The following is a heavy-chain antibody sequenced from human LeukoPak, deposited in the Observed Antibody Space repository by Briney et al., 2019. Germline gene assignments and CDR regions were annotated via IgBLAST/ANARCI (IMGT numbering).Heavy chain of an antibody. J-gene: IGHJ4*02. CDR1: GGSISSYY. V-gene: IGHV4-59*01. CDR3: ARSTYYDFWSGYLAYFDY. CDR2: IYYSGST. D-gene: IGHD3-3*01. Sequence: KPSATLSLTSAVSGGSISSYYWSWIRQPPGKGLEWIGYIYYSGSTNYNPSLKSRVTISVDTSKNQFSLKLSSVTAADTAVYYCARSTYYDFWSGYLAYFDYWGQGTLVAVSS.